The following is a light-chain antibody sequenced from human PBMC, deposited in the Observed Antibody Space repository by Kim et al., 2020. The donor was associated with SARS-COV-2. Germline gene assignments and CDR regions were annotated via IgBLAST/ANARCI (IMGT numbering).Light chain of an antibody. CDR3: QQYGDYRWT. Sequence: EIVLTQSPGTLSSSPGERATLSCRASQSVDSSYLAWYQQKPGQTPRLLIHGSSTRATGIPDRFSGSGSGTDFTLTISRLEPEDFAVYYCQQYGDYRWTFGQGTKVEIK. CDR2: GSS. V-gene: IGKV3-20*01. J-gene: IGKJ1*01. CDR1: QSVDSSY.